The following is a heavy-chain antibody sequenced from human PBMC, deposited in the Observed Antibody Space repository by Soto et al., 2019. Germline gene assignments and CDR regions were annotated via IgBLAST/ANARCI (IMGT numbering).Heavy chain of an antibody. CDR3: ARWEYYYGSGSYFLHYYYGMDV. CDR2: IIPIFGTA. D-gene: IGHD3-10*01. V-gene: IGHV1-69*01. Sequence: QVQLVQSGAEVKQPGSSVKVSCKASGGTFSSYAISWVRQAPGQGLEWMGGIIPIFGTANYAQKFQGRVTITADESTSTAYMELSSLRSEDTAVYYCARWEYYYGSGSYFLHYYYGMDVWGQGTTVTVSS. CDR1: GGTFSSYA. J-gene: IGHJ6*02.